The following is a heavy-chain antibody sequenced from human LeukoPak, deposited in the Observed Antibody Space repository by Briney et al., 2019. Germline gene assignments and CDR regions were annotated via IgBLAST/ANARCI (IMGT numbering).Heavy chain of an antibody. CDR1: GFTFSGSA. CDR2: IRSKANSYAT. V-gene: IGHV3-73*01. Sequence: PGGSLRLFCAASGFTFSGSAMHWVRQASGKGLEWVGRIRSKANSYATAYAASVKGRFTISRDDSKNTAYLQMNSLKTEDTAVYYCTSRDGYNGDLDYWGQGTLVTVSS. CDR3: TSRDGYNGDLDY. D-gene: IGHD5-24*01. J-gene: IGHJ4*02.